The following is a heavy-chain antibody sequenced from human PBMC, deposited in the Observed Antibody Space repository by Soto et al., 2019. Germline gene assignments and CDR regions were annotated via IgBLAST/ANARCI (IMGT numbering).Heavy chain of an antibody. D-gene: IGHD6-13*01. Sequence: ESLKISCRCSGYTFSNFWIAWVRHLPGKGLEWMGIIYPGDHETRYSPSFHGKVTISADKSINTAYLQWSSLEASDSAFYYCARSPRSSPYFDYWGQGALVTVSS. V-gene: IGHV5-51*01. J-gene: IGHJ4*02. CDR3: ARSPRSSPYFDY. CDR1: GYTFSNFW. CDR2: IYPGDHET.